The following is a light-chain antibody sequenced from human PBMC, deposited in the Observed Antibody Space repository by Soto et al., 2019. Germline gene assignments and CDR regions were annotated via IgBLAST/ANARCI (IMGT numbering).Light chain of an antibody. CDR1: QSVSSY. V-gene: IGKV3-11*01. Sequence: EVVLTQSPTTLSLSPGDRATLSCRASQSVSSYLAWYQQKPGQAPRLLIYDASKRATGIPARFSGSGSGTDFTLTISSLEPGDFAVYYCQQRSIWVTFGGGTKVEIK. CDR3: QQRSIWVT. J-gene: IGKJ4*01. CDR2: DAS.